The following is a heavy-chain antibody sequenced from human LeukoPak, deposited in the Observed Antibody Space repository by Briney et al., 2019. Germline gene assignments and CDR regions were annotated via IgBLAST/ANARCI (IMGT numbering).Heavy chain of an antibody. J-gene: IGHJ4*02. D-gene: IGHD1-26*01. CDR2: INPNSGGT. V-gene: IGHV1-2*02. CDR3: ARDRWELPEYYFDY. CDR1: GYTFTDSY. Sequence: GASVKVSCKASGYTFTDSYMHWVRQAPGQGLEWMGWINPNSGGTNYAQKFQGRVTMTRDTSISTAHMELSRLRSDDTAVYYCARDRWELPEYYFDYWGQGTLVTVSS.